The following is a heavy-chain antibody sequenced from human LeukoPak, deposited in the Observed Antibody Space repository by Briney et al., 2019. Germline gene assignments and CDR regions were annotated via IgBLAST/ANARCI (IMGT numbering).Heavy chain of an antibody. CDR2: ISWTSSKI. D-gene: IGHD6-19*01. J-gene: IGHJ4*02. CDR1: GLNFDDSA. V-gene: IGHV3-21*01. Sequence: GGSLRLSCVASGLNFDDSATHWVRQAPGKGLEWVSSISWTSSKINYADSVKGRFTVSRDNAKRSLHLQMNSLRGEDTAVYYCAREYASGWYSYFDYWGQGTLVTVSS. CDR3: AREYASGWYSYFDY.